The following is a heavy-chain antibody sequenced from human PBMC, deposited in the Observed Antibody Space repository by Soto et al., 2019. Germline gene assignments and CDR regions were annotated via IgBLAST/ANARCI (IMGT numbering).Heavy chain of an antibody. CDR2: IKSKSHGGTT. D-gene: IGHD2-8*02. CDR1: GFTFTNAW. J-gene: IGHJ3*02. CDR3: ATEECTGGGSDVRNAFDS. V-gene: IGHV3-15*01. Sequence: EVQLVESGGGLVKPGGSLRLSCAASGFTFTNAWMSWVRRAPGKGLEWVGHIKSKSHGGTTDYAAPVKGRFTISRDDSKNTLYLHMDSLKTKDTAVYYCATEECTGGGSDVRNAFDSWGQGAMVTVSS.